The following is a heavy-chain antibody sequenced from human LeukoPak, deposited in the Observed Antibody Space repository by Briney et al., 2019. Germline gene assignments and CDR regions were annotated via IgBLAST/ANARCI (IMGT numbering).Heavy chain of an antibody. Sequence: SETLSLTCTVSGDSISSYYWSWLRQPPGKGPEWIGYIYYSGSTNYNPSLMSRVTISVDTSKNQFSLKLSSVTAADTAVYYCARPAPHGGNGAFDVWGQGTVVTVSS. CDR2: IYYSGST. CDR1: GDSISSYY. J-gene: IGHJ3*01. V-gene: IGHV4-59*08. CDR3: ARPAPHGGNGAFDV. D-gene: IGHD4-23*01.